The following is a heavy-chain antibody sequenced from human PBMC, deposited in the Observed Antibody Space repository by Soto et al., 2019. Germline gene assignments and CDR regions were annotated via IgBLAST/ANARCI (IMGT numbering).Heavy chain of an antibody. CDR3: ARAYDSSGYSDY. V-gene: IGHV4-31*03. CDR2: IYYSGST. CDR1: GGSIISGGHY. J-gene: IGHJ4*02. Sequence: SEILSLTCTVSGGSIISGGHYWSWIRQHPGKGLEWIGYIYYSGSTYYNPSLKSRVTISVDTSKNQFSLKLSSVTAADTAVYYCARAYDSSGYSDYWGQGTLVTVSS. D-gene: IGHD3-22*01.